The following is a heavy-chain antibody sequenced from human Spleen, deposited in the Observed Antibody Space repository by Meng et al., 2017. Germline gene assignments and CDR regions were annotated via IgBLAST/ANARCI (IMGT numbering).Heavy chain of an antibody. CDR1: CGSFNDYS. V-gene: IGHV4-34*04. CDR2: IYHSGST. D-gene: IGHD3-3*01. J-gene: IGHJ4*02. CDR3: ASGRGDIFGVVIPYYFDY. Sequence: LREWGEGLLNPSEPLVLTCVGSCGSFNDYSWSWIRQPPGKGLEWIGEIYHSGSTNNNPSLESRATISVDTSQNNLSLKLTSVTAADTAVYYCASGRGDIFGVVIPYYFDYWGQGTLVTVSS.